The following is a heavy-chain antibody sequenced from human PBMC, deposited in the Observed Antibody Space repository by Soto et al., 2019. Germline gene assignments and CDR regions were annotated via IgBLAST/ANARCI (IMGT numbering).Heavy chain of an antibody. Sequence: ASVKVSCKASGYTFTSYGISWVRQAPGQGLEWMGWISAYNGNTNYAQKLQGRVTMTTDTSTSTAYMELRSLRSDDTAVYYCASELAMAGSWLGALDIWGQGTMVTVSS. CDR3: ASELAMAGSWLGALDI. D-gene: IGHD6-19*01. V-gene: IGHV1-18*01. CDR1: GYTFTSYG. J-gene: IGHJ3*02. CDR2: ISAYNGNT.